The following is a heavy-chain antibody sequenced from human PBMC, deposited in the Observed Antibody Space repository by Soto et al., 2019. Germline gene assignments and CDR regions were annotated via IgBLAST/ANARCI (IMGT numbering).Heavy chain of an antibody. V-gene: IGHV1-2*04. CDR2: INPNSGGT. J-gene: IGHJ4*02. Sequence: GASVKVSCKASGYTFTGYYMHWVRQAPGQGLEWMGWINPNSGGTNYAQKFQGWVTMTRDTSISTAYMELSRLRSDDTAVYYCARGHVGSSWYLDDYWGQGTLVTVS. CDR1: GYTFTGYY. D-gene: IGHD6-13*01. CDR3: ARGHVGSSWYLDDY.